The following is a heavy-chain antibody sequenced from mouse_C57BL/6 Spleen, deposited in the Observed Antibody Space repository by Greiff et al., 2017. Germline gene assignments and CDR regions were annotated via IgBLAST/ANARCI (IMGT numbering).Heavy chain of an antibody. CDR2: INPSTGGT. J-gene: IGHJ1*03. D-gene: IGHD2-5*01. V-gene: IGHV1-42*01. Sequence: VQLQQSGPELVKPGASVKISCKASGYSFTGYYMNWVKQSPEKSLEWIGEINPSTGGTTYNQKFKAKATLTVDKSSSTAYMQLKSLTSEDSAVYYGARSSNNDFDVWGTGTTVTVSS. CDR3: ARSSNNDFDV. CDR1: GYSFTGYY.